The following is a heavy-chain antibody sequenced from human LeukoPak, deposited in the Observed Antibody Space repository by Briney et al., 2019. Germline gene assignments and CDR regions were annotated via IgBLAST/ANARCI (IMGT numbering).Heavy chain of an antibody. CDR1: GGSISSYY. Sequence: SETLSLTCTVSGGSISSYYWSWIRQPAAKGLEWIGRIYTSGSTSYNPSLKSRVTMSVDTSKNQFSLKLSSVTAADTAVYYCARWRGEYYYDSSGYYVYYFDYWGQGTLVTVSS. D-gene: IGHD3-22*01. V-gene: IGHV4-4*07. J-gene: IGHJ4*02. CDR2: IYTSGST. CDR3: ARWRGEYYYDSSGYYVYYFDY.